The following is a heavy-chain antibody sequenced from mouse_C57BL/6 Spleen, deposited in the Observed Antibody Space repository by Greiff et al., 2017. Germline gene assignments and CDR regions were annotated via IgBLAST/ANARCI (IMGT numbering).Heavy chain of an antibody. CDR2: ISSGGDYI. CDR3: TREGITTVVAPNAMDY. V-gene: IGHV5-9-1*02. Sequence: EVKLVESGEGLVKPGGSLKLSCAASGFTFSSYAMSWVRQTPEKRLEWVAYISSGGDYIYYADTVKGRFTISRDNARNTLYLQMSSLKSEDTAMYYCTREGITTVVAPNAMDYWGQGTSVTVSS. D-gene: IGHD1-1*01. J-gene: IGHJ4*01. CDR1: GFTFSSYA.